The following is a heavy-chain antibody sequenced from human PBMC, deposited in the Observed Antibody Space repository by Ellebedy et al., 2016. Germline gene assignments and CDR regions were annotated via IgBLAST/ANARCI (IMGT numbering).Heavy chain of an antibody. V-gene: IGHV1-46*01. D-gene: IGHD5-18*01. CDR1: GYTFTTYC. CDR2: INPRDGGT. Sequence: ASVKVSCKAPGYTFTTYCIHWVRQAPGQGLEWMGIINPRDGGTTYAQKFQGRVTMTRDTSTSTVYLELSSLRSEDTGVYYCARAEDTAMVFDYWGQGTLVTVSS. CDR3: ARAEDTAMVFDY. J-gene: IGHJ4*02.